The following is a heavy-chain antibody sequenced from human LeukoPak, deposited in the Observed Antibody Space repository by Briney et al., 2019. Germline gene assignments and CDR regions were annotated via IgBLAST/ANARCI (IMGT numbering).Heavy chain of an antibody. CDR3: AKSLRTTATGTGRAFDI. CDR2: ISASGTYT. CDR1: GFTFRTYA. D-gene: IGHD1-1*01. V-gene: IGHV3-23*01. Sequence: GSLRLSCAASGFTFRTYAMTWVRQAPGQGLEWVSTISASGTYTSYADSVRGRFTSSRDNSKSTLYLQMNSLRAEDSAEDYGAKSLRTTATGTGRAFDIWGQGTMVTVSA. J-gene: IGHJ3*02.